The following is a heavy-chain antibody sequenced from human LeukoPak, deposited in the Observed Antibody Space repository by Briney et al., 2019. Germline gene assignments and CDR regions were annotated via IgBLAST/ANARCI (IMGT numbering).Heavy chain of an antibody. V-gene: IGHV1-69*06. CDR3: ARAGWLQYYYFDY. CDR1: GGTFSSYA. D-gene: IGHD5-24*01. J-gene: IGHJ4*02. Sequence: GASVKVSCKASGGTFSSYAVSWVRLTPGQGLEWLGGIIPVFGTTTYAQKFQAKVTMTADTSTSTAYMELSSLRSEDTAVYYCARAGWLQYYYFDYWGQGTLVTVSS. CDR2: IIPVFGTT.